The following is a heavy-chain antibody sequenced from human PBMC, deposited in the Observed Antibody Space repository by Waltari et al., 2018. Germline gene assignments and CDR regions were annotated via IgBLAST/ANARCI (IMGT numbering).Heavy chain of an antibody. Sequence: QVQLVQSGAEVKKPGSSVKGSCKASGGTFRSYAISCVRQAPGQGPEGMGGIIPIFGTANYAQKFQGRVTITADESTSTAYMELSSLRSEDTAVYYCARLATVVTSVLRYYYYGMDVWGQGTTVTVSS. V-gene: IGHV1-69*01. CDR1: GGTFRSYA. CDR3: ARLATVVTSVLRYYYYGMDV. CDR2: IIPIFGTA. J-gene: IGHJ6*02. D-gene: IGHD4-17*01.